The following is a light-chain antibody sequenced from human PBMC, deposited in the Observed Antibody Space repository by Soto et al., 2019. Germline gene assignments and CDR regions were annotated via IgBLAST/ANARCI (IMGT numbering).Light chain of an antibody. V-gene: IGLV2-8*01. CDR1: SSDVGGHNF. CDR3: CAYAGNNSPVI. Sequence: QSALTQPPSASGSPGQSVTISCTGTSSDVGGHNFVSWYQQHPGKAPKFLIYEVNKRPSGVPDRFSGSKSGITASLTLSGLQAEDEAYYYCCAYAGNNSPVIFGGGTKVTVL. CDR2: EVN. J-gene: IGLJ2*01.